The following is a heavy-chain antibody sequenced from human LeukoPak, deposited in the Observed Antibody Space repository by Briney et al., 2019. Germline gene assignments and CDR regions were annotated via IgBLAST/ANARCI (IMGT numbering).Heavy chain of an antibody. J-gene: IGHJ4*02. V-gene: IGHV4-39*01. CDR3: ARSMIVVVIADY. CDR2: IYYSGST. Sequence: SETLSLTCTVSGGSISGSSYYWGWIRQPPGKGLEWIGSIYYSGSTYYNPSLKSRVTISVDTSKNRFSLKLSSVTAADTAVYYCARSMIVVVIADYWGQGTLVTVSS. D-gene: IGHD3-22*01. CDR1: GGSISGSSYY.